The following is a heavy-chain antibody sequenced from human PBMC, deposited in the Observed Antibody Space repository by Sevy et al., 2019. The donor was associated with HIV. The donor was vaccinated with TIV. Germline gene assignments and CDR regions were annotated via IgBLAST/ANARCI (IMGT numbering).Heavy chain of an antibody. J-gene: IGHJ3*02. CDR1: GGTFSSYA. V-gene: IGHV1-69*13. CDR3: ARVGSGGSLVVVAASDAFDI. CDR2: IIPIFGTA. D-gene: IGHD2-15*01. Sequence: ASVKVSCKASGGTFSSYAISWVRQAPGQGLEWMGGIIPIFGTANYAQKFQGRVTITADESTSTAYMELSSLRSEDTAGYYCARVGSGGSLVVVAASDAFDIWGQGTMVTVSS.